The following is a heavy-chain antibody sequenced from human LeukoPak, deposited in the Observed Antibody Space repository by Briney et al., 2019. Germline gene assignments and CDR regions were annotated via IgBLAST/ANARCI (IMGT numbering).Heavy chain of an antibody. D-gene: IGHD3-10*01. Sequence: GGSLRLSCAASGFTFSSYAMSWAAQAPGKGRGGVSALSGSGGSTYYADSVKGRFTISRDNSKNTLYLQMNSLRAEDTAVYYCAKVGLWFGELLADTLFDYWGQGTLVTVSS. V-gene: IGHV3-23*01. CDR3: AKVGLWFGELLADTLFDY. CDR1: GFTFSSYA. J-gene: IGHJ4*02. CDR2: LSGSGGST.